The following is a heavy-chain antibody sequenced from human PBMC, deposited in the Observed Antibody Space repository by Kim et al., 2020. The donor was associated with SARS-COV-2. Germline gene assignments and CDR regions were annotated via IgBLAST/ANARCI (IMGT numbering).Heavy chain of an antibody. D-gene: IGHD5-12*01. Sequence: GGSLRLSCAASGFTVSSNYMSWVRQAPGKGLEWVSVIYSGGSTYYADSVKGRFTISRDNSKNTLYLQMNSLRAEDTAVYYCARDRGYSGYEDYIYYYYGMDVWGQGTTVTVSS. CDR1: GFTVSSNY. CDR3: ARDRGYSGYEDYIYYYYGMDV. J-gene: IGHJ6*02. CDR2: IYSGGST. V-gene: IGHV3-53*01.